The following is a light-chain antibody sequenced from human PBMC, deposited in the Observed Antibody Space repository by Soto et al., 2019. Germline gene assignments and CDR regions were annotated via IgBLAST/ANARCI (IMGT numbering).Light chain of an antibody. CDR2: GAS. CDR3: QQYGRARLT. J-gene: IGKJ4*01. V-gene: IGKV3-20*01. CDR1: QSVTSY. Sequence: IVLTQSPGTLSLSPGERATLSCRASQSVTSYLAWYQQKPGQAPRLLTYGASFRATDVPDRFTGGGSGTDFTLTISRLEPEDYAVYYCQQYGRARLTFGGGTKVDIK.